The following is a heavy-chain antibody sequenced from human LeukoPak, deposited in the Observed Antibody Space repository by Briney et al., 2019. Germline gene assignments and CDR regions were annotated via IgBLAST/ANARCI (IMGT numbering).Heavy chain of an antibody. J-gene: IGHJ3*02. D-gene: IGHD1-26*01. Sequence: GGSLRLSCAASGFTFSSYWMHWVRQAPGKGLVWVSRINSDGSSTSYADSVKGRFTISRDNAKNTVYLQMNSLRAEDTAVYYCAREGRGARVNAFDIWGQGTMVTVSS. V-gene: IGHV3-74*01. CDR1: GFTFSSYW. CDR2: INSDGSST. CDR3: AREGRGARVNAFDI.